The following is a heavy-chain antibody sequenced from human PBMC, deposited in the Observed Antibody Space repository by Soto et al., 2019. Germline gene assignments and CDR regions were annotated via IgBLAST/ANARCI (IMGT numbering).Heavy chain of an antibody. CDR1: GFTFSNAW. Sequence: PGGSLRLSCAASGFTFSNAWMNWVRQAPGKGLEWVGRIKSKTDGGTTDYAAPVKGRFTISRDDSKNTLYLQIDSLKTEDTAVYYCTTAITHAPYYYYGMDVWGQGTTVTVSS. V-gene: IGHV3-15*07. CDR3: TTAITHAPYYYYGMDV. J-gene: IGHJ6*02. CDR2: IKSKTDGGTT.